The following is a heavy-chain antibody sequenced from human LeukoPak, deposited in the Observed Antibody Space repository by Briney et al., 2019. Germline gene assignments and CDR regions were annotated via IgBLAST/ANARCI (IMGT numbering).Heavy chain of an antibody. CDR1: GGSISSGDYY. D-gene: IGHD6-13*01. CDR3: ARHTLAAAGTVYYYYYGMDV. J-gene: IGHJ6*02. CDR2: IYYSGST. Sequence: PSETLSLTCTVSGGSISSGDYYWSWIRQPPGKGLEWIGYIYYSGSTYYNPSLKSRVTISVDTSKNQFSLKLSSVTAADTAVYYCARHTLAAAGTVYYYYYGMDVWGQGTTVTVSS. V-gene: IGHV4-30-4*01.